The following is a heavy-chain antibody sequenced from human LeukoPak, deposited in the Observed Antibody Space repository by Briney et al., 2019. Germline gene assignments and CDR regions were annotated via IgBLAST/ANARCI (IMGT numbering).Heavy chain of an antibody. D-gene: IGHD3-22*01. V-gene: IGHV1-69*13. J-gene: IGHJ5*02. CDR1: GYTFTSYG. CDR3: ARDRGGYYDSSGYINWFDP. Sequence: GASVKVSCKASGYTFTSYGISWVRQAPGQGLEWMGGIIPIFGTANYAQRFQGRVTITADESTSTAYMELSSLRSEDTAVYYCARDRGGYYDSSGYINWFDPWGQGTLVTVSS. CDR2: IIPIFGTA.